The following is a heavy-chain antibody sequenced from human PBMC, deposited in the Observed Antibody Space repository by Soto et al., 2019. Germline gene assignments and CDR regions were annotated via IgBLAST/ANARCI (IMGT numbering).Heavy chain of an antibody. J-gene: IGHJ4*02. D-gene: IGHD1-26*01. Sequence: QVQLVQSGAEVKKPGASVKGSCKASGYTFTNYYMHWVRQAPGQGLEWMGIINPSGGSTSYAQKFQGRVTMTRDTSTSTVYMELSSLRSEDTAVYYCARASGGYFDYWDQGTLVTVSS. CDR1: GYTFTNYY. CDR2: INPSGGST. CDR3: ARASGGYFDY. V-gene: IGHV1-46*01.